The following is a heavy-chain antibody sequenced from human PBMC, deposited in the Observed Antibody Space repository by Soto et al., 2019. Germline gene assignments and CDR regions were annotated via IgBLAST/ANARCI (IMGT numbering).Heavy chain of an antibody. D-gene: IGHD3-3*01. CDR2: INPNSGGT. CDR3: ARARTIFGVVSPLVV. V-gene: IGHV1-2*02. J-gene: IGHJ6*02. Sequence: ASVKVSCKASGYTFTGYYMHWVRQAPGQGLEWMGWINPNSGGTNYAQKFQGRVTMTRDTSISTAYMELSRLRSDDTAVYYCARARTIFGVVSPLVVWGQGTTVTV. CDR1: GYTFTGYY.